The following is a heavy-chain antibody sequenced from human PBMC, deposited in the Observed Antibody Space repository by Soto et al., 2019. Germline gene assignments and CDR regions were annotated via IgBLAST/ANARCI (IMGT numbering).Heavy chain of an antibody. Sequence: GGSLRLSCAASGFTFSNAWMSWVRQAPGKGLEWVGRIKSKTDGGTTDYAAPVKGRFTISRDDSKNTLYLQMNSLKTEDTAVYYCTTDLYYDFWSGYIGPNKDDYWGQGTLVTVSS. D-gene: IGHD3-3*01. CDR2: IKSKTDGGTT. J-gene: IGHJ4*02. CDR3: TTDLYYDFWSGYIGPNKDDY. V-gene: IGHV3-15*01. CDR1: GFTFSNAW.